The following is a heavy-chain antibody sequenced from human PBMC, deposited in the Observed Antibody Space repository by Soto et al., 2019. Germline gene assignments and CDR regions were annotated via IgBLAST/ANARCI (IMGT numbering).Heavy chain of an antibody. D-gene: IGHD5-12*01. V-gene: IGHV1-46*01. CDR3: ARDRRDGYNTFDY. CDR1: GGTFSSYA. Sequence: ASVKVSCKASGGTFSSYAISWVRQAPGQGHEWMGIINPSGGSTTYAQKFQGRVTMTRDTSTSTVYMELSSLRSEDTAVYYCARDRRDGYNTFDYWGQGTLVTVSS. CDR2: INPSGGST. J-gene: IGHJ4*02.